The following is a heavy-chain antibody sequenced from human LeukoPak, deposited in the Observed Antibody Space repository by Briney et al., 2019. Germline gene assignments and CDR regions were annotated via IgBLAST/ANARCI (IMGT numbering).Heavy chain of an antibody. Sequence: GGSLRLSCAASGFTFSAYSMNWVRQAPGKGLEWVSYISSSSSSIYYADSVRGRFTISRDYAQNSLSLQMNRLRAEDTAVYYCARGAYGDWYFDYWGQGTLVTVSS. CDR3: ARGAYGDWYFDY. V-gene: IGHV3-48*01. J-gene: IGHJ4*02. D-gene: IGHD4-17*01. CDR1: GFTFSAYS. CDR2: ISSSSSSI.